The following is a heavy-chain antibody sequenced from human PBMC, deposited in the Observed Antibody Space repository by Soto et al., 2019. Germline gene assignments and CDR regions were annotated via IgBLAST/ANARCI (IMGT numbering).Heavy chain of an antibody. V-gene: IGHV3-23*01. CDR3: AKDEGFGTGGTCFLAWFGP. D-gene: IGHD2-15*01. Sequence: PGGSLRLSCAASGFTFSNYAMSWVRQAPGKGLEWVSAISGSGGGTYYADSVKGRFTISRDNSKNTVYLQMNSLRAEDTAVYYCAKDEGFGTGGTCFLAWFGPWGQGTLVTVSS. CDR2: ISGSGGGT. J-gene: IGHJ5*02. CDR1: GFTFSNYA.